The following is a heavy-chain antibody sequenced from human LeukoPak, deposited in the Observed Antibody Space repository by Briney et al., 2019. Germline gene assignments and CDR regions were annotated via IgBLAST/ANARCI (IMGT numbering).Heavy chain of an antibody. CDR1: GFTFDDYA. V-gene: IGHV3-9*01. Sequence: PGGSLRLSCAASGFTFDDYAMHWVRQAPGKGLEWVSGISWNSGSIGYADSEKGRFTISRDNAKNSLYLQMNSLRAEDTALYYCAKDMNILTGYYRSHAFDIWGQGTMVTISS. CDR2: ISWNSGSI. CDR3: AKDMNILTGYYRSHAFDI. D-gene: IGHD3-9*01. J-gene: IGHJ3*02.